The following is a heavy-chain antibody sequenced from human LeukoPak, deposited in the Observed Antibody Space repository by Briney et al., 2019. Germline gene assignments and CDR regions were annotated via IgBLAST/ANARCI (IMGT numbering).Heavy chain of an antibody. J-gene: IGHJ4*02. CDR2: ITSSSIHT. V-gene: IGHV3-21*04. CDR3: ANLPQYYYGSGNY. D-gene: IGHD3-10*01. CDR1: GFTFITYN. Sequence: PGGSLRLSCAASGFTFITYNMNWVRQAPGKGLEWVSSITSSSIHTFYADSVRGRFTISRDNAKNSLYLQMNSLRAEDTAVYYCANLPQYYYGSGNYWGQGTLVTVSS.